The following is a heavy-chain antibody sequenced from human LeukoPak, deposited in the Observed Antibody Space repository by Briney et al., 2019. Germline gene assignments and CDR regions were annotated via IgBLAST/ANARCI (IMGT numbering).Heavy chain of an antibody. Sequence: PGGSLRLSCAASGFIVSSSYMSWVRQAPGQGLERVSVIYSDGGTSFAGNTYYADSVKGRFTISRDNSKNTLYLQMNSLRTEDTAVYYRAAVPNANAWYWDDAFDIWGQGTMVTVSS. CDR1: GFIVSSSY. J-gene: IGHJ3*02. D-gene: IGHD2-8*02. CDR2: IYSDGGT. V-gene: IGHV3-23*03. CDR3: AAVPNANAWYWDDAFDI.